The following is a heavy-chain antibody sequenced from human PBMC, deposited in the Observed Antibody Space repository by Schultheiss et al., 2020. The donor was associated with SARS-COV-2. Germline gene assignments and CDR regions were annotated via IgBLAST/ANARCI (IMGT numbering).Heavy chain of an antibody. J-gene: IGHJ4*02. Sequence: SCAASGFTFDDYAMHWVRQAPGKGLEWVSGISWNSGSIGYADSVKGRFTISRDNAKNSLYLQMNSLRAEDTAVYYCTTESIAAAGFDYWGQGTLVTVSS. CDR2: ISWNSGSI. CDR3: TTESIAAAGFDY. V-gene: IGHV3-9*01. D-gene: IGHD6-13*01. CDR1: GFTFDDYA.